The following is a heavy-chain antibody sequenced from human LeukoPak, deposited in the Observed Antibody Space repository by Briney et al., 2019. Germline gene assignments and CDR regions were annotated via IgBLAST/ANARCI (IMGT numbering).Heavy chain of an antibody. Sequence: GSLRLSCAASGFTFSSYDMSWVRQAPGRGLEWVALITYDGTKKYYPDSVKGRFTVSRDNSKNTLNLQMNSLRDEDTAVYYCARDSIEYGSGTYYDYWGQGTLVTVSS. V-gene: IGHV3-30*03. CDR1: GFTFSSYD. D-gene: IGHD3-10*01. J-gene: IGHJ4*02. CDR3: ARDSIEYGSGTYYDY. CDR2: ITYDGTKK.